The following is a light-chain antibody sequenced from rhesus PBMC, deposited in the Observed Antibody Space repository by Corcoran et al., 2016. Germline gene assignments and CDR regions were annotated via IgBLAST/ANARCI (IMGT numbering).Light chain of an antibody. J-gene: IGKJ1*01. CDR1: QGINIW. Sequence: DIQMTQSPSSLSASLGDKVTITCHASQGINIWVAWYQQKPGKATQPLIYSTTMLTNGAPSRVSGNGSGAVYTLSLRSLGPEGFANFFCQQYDYLPWAFDRGTKVEIK. V-gene: IGKV1-19*01. CDR2: STT. CDR3: QQYDYLPWA.